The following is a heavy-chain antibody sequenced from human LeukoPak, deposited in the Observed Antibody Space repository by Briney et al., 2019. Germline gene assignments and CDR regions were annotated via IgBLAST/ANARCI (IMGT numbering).Heavy chain of an antibody. CDR1: GGSISSGGYY. V-gene: IGHV4-31*03. CDR3: ARGSRHYYDSSGYYYGALFDY. J-gene: IGHJ4*02. CDR2: IYYSGST. Sequence: SQTLSLTCTVSGGSISSGGYYWSWIRQHPGKGLEWIGYIYYSGSTYYNPSLKSRVTISVDTSKNQFSLKLSSVTAADTAVYYCARGSRHYYDSSGYYYGALFDYWGQGTLVTVSS. D-gene: IGHD3-22*01.